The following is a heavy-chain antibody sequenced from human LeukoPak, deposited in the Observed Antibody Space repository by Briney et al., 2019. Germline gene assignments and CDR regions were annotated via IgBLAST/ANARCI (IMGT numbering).Heavy chain of an antibody. V-gene: IGHV4-4*07. CDR3: AKAGGGTFDP. J-gene: IGHJ5*02. CDR2: IYTDGTT. CDR1: GAYIYNFY. Sequence: SETLSLTCTVCGAYIYNFYWSWIRQPAGKGPEWIGHIYTDGTTKYNPSLRSRVTMSADASKDQFSLKLTSVTAADSAVYYCAKAGGGTFDPWGPGTLVIVSS. D-gene: IGHD3-16*01.